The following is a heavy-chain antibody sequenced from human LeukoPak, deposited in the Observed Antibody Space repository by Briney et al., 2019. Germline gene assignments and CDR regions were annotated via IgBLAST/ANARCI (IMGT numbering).Heavy chain of an antibody. J-gene: IGHJ4*02. Sequence: GGSLRLSCAASGFTFSSYSMNWVRQAPGKGLEWVSSISSSSTYIYYADSVKGRFTISRDNAKNSLYLQMNSLRAEDTAVYYCAREGKWLQYIDFWGQGTLVTVSS. CDR2: ISSSSTYI. CDR3: AREGKWLQYIDF. CDR1: GFTFSSYS. V-gene: IGHV3-21*01. D-gene: IGHD5-24*01.